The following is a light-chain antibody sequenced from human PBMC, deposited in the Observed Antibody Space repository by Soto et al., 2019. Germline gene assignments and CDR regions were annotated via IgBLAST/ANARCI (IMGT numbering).Light chain of an antibody. Sequence: DIQMTQSPSSLSASVGDRVSITCRASQSIRYYLNWYQQKPVKAPKLLINAASILQSGVPSRFSGSGSGTDFTLTISSLQPEDSATYYCQQSHSNAITFGQGTRLEIK. J-gene: IGKJ5*01. V-gene: IGKV1-39*01. CDR2: AAS. CDR3: QQSHSNAIT. CDR1: QSIRYY.